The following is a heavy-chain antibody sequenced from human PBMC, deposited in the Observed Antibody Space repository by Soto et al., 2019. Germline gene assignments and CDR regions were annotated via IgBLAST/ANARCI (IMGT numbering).Heavy chain of an antibody. J-gene: IGHJ4*02. CDR3: ARQIYDSDTGPNFQYYFDS. V-gene: IGHV5-10-1*01. D-gene: IGHD3-22*01. CDR2: IDPSDSQT. Sequence: GEALNSSCNGSGYGFAVYLITWVRQQPGKGLEWMGRIDPSDSQTYYSPSFRGHVTISVTKSITTVFLQWSSLRASDTAMYYCARQIYDSDTGPNFQYYFDSWGQGTPVTVSS. CDR1: GYGFAVYL.